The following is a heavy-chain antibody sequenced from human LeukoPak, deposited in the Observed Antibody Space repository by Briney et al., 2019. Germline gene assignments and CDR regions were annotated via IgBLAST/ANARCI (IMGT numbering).Heavy chain of an antibody. CDR1: GFTFTTYA. CDR2: VSKGDGTT. V-gene: IGHV3-23*01. J-gene: IGHJ6*02. CDR3: ARGSYGMDV. Sequence: GGSLRLSCAASGFTFTTYAMSWVRQAPGKGLEWVSSVSKGDGTTYYADSVKGRLTISRDNSKNTLHLQMNGLRAEDTAVYYCARGSYGMDVWGQGTTVTVSS.